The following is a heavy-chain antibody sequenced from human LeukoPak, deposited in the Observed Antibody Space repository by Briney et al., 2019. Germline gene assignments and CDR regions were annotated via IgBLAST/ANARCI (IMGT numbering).Heavy chain of an antibody. J-gene: IGHJ6*03. V-gene: IGHV4-59*01. CDR1: GGSISRDY. CDR2: IYYSGST. CDR3: ASSMISSVYYYYMDV. Sequence: PSETLSLTCTVAGGSISRDYWSWVRQPSGEGLGWLGYIYYSGSTNYNPSLKSRVTISVDTSKNQFSLKLSSVTAADTAVYYCASSMISSVYYYYMDVWGKGTTVTVSS. D-gene: IGHD3-22*01.